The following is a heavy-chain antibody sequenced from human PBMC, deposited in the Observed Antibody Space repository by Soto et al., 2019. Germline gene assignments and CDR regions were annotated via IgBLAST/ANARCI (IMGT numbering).Heavy chain of an antibody. CDR2: ISDHNVNR. J-gene: IGHJ4*02. V-gene: IGHV1-18*01. D-gene: IGHD1-1*01. CDR1: GYTFTSYG. CDR3: ARGRYGDY. Sequence: QVQLVQSGAEVKKPGASVKVSCKGSGYTFTSYGITWVRQAPGQGLEWMGWISDHNVNRDYAQTLQGRVTVTRDTSTSTAYMELRSLRSDDRAVYYCARGRYGDYWGQGALVTVSS.